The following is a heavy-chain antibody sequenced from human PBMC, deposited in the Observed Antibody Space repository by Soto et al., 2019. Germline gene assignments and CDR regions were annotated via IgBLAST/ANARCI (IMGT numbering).Heavy chain of an antibody. CDR1: GFTFSSYA. J-gene: IGHJ4*02. V-gene: IGHV3-23*01. CDR2: ISGSGGST. Sequence: GGSLRLSCAASGFTFSSYAMSWVRQAPGKGLEWVSAISGSGGSTYYADSVKGRFTISRDNSKNTLYLQMNSLRAEDTAVYYCAKDGRITIFGVVPAPIVYLGQGTLVTVSS. D-gene: IGHD3-3*01. CDR3: AKDGRITIFGVVPAPIVY.